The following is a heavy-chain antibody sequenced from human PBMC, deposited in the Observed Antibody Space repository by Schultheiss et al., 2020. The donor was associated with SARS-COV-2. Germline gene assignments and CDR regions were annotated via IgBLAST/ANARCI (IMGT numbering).Heavy chain of an antibody. D-gene: IGHD3-22*01. V-gene: IGHV3-30-3*01. CDR1: GFTFSSYA. CDR2: ISYDGSNK. Sequence: GGSLRLSCAASGFTFSSYAMHWVRQAPGKGLEWVAVISYDGSNKYYADSVKGRFTISRDNSKNTLYLQMNSLRAEDTAVYYCAKAYEAHYYDSSGYYYSDAFDIWGQGTMVTVSS. CDR3: AKAYEAHYYDSSGYYYSDAFDI. J-gene: IGHJ3*02.